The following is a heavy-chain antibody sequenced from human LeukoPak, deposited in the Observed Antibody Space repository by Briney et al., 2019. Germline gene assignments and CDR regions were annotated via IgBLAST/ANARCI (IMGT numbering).Heavy chain of an antibody. V-gene: IGHV4-4*07. D-gene: IGHD2/OR15-2a*01. CDR3: ARRRRLKNPGGDAFDI. Sequence: SETLSLTCTVSGGSLSSYYWSWIRQPAGKGLEWIGRVYTSGSTNYNPSLKSRVTMSIDTSKNQFSLEVSSVTAEDTAVYYCARRRRLKNPGGDAFDIWGQGTVVIVSS. CDR2: VYTSGST. J-gene: IGHJ3*02. CDR1: GGSLSSYY.